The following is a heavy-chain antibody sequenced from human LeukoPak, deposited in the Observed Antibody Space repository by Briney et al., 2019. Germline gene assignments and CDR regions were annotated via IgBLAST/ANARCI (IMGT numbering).Heavy chain of an antibody. CDR3: ARQRDTASVGAFDV. CDR2: IHFSGTT. J-gene: IGHJ3*01. CDR1: GASIRTNTNFWGWNTSNY. Sequence: SETLSLTCSVSGASIRTNTNFWGWNTSNYWGWIRQPPGKGLEWIGSIHFSGTTYYHPSLQNRLTISVDTSKNQFSLKVTSVTAADTAFYYCARQRDTASVGAFDVWGKGTLVTVSS. D-gene: IGHD5-18*01. V-gene: IGHV4-39*01.